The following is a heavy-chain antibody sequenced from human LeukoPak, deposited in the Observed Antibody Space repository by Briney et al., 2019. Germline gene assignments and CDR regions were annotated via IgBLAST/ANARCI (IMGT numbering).Heavy chain of an antibody. D-gene: IGHD3-22*01. CDR1: GGSFSGNY. CDR2: INHSGST. V-gene: IGHV4-34*01. CDR3: ARDCYYDSSGYYFDY. Sequence: SETLSLTCAVYGGSFSGNYWSWIRQPPGKGPEWIGEINHSGSTNYNPSLKSRVTISVDTSKNKFSLKLSSVTAADTAVYYCARDCYYDSSGYYFDYWGQGTLVTVSS. J-gene: IGHJ4*02.